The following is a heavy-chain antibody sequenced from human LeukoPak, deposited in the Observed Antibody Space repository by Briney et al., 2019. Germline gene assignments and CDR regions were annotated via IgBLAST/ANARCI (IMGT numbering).Heavy chain of an antibody. CDR2: IYYSGST. Sequence: PPETLSLTCTVSGGSISSSSYYWGWIRQPPGKGLEWIGYIYYSGSTNYNPSLKSRVTISVDTSKNQFSLKLSSVTAADTAVYYCARDYGTAFGYWGQGTLVTVSS. D-gene: IGHD4-17*01. V-gene: IGHV4-61*01. CDR1: GGSISSSSYY. J-gene: IGHJ4*02. CDR3: ARDYGTAFGY.